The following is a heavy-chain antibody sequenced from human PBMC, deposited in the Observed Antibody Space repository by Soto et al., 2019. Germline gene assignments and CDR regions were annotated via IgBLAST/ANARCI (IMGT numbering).Heavy chain of an antibody. CDR3: ARQERTEWLRDFFYYYYMDV. J-gene: IGHJ6*03. CDR2: INHSGST. CDR1: GGSFSGYY. D-gene: IGHD3-3*01. V-gene: IGHV4-34*01. Sequence: PSETLSLTCAVYGGSFSGYYWSWIRQPPGKGLEWIGEINHSGSTNYNPSLKSRVTISVDTSKNQFSLKLSSVTAADTAVYYCARQERTEWLRDFFYYYYMDVWGKGTTVTVSS.